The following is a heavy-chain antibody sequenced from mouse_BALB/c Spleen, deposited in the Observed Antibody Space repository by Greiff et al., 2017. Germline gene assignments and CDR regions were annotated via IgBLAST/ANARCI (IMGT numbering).Heavy chain of an antibody. CDR3: SGGSSYVDY. Sequence: VQLQQPGAELVRPGASVKLSCKASGYSFTSYWMNWVKQRPGQGLEWIGMIHPSDSETRLNQKFKDKATLTVDKSSSTAYMQLSSPTSEDSVYYCASGGSSYVDYWGQGTTLTVSS. J-gene: IGHJ2*01. CDR2: IHPSDSET. V-gene: IGHV1S82*01. D-gene: IGHD1-1*01. CDR1: GYSFTSYW.